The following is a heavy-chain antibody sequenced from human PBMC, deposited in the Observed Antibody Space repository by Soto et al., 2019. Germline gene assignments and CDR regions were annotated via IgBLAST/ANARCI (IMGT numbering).Heavy chain of an antibody. D-gene: IGHD3-10*01. Sequence: PSETLSLTCAVSGDSISSDKWWSWIRQPPGKGLQWIGEIYHSGSTKYNPSLKSRVIISVDTSKNQFSLKLSSVSSADTAVYYCARVWGGAFDIWV. CDR3: ARVWGGAFDI. CDR1: GDSISSDKW. J-gene: IGHJ3*02. CDR2: IYHSGST. V-gene: IGHV4-4*02.